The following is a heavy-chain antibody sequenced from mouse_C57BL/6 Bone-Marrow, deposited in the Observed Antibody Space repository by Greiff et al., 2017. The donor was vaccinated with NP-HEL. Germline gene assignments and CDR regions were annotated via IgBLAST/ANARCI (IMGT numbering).Heavy chain of an antibody. CDR2: IYPRSGNT. CDR3: ARQLGRSWFAY. D-gene: IGHD4-1*02. J-gene: IGHJ3*01. CDR1: GYTFTSYG. V-gene: IGHV1-81*01. Sequence: QVQLQQSGAELARPGASVKLSCKASGYTFTSYGISWVKQRTGQGLEWIGEIYPRSGNTYYNEKFKGKATLTADKSSSTADMELRSLTSEDSAVYFCARQLGRSWFAYWGQGTLVTVSA.